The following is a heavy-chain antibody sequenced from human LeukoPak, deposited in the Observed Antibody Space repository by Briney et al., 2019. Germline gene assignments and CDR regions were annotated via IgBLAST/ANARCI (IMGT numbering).Heavy chain of an antibody. D-gene: IGHD6-13*01. V-gene: IGHV3-11*01. Sequence: GGSLRLSCAASGLTFSDYYMTWIRQAPGRGLEWVSYIDSSGNTIYYADSVKGRFTISRDNAKNSLYLQMNSPRAEDTAVYYCARTDRAWYPDYWGQGTLVTVSS. J-gene: IGHJ4*02. CDR1: GLTFSDYY. CDR2: IDSSGNTI. CDR3: ARTDRAWYPDY.